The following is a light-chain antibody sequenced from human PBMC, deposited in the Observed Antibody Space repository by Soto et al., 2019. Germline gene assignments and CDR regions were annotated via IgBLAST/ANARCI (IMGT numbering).Light chain of an antibody. J-gene: IGLJ3*02. CDR1: RSDVGGYTY. CDR3: NSYTSTSSWV. CDR2: EVS. V-gene: IGLV2-14*01. Sequence: QSALTQPASVSGSPGQSITISCTGTRSDVGGYTYVSWYQQHPGKAPKLMIYEVSNRPSGVSNRFSGSKSGNTASLTISGLQAEDEADYYCNSYTSTSSWVFGGGTKLTVL.